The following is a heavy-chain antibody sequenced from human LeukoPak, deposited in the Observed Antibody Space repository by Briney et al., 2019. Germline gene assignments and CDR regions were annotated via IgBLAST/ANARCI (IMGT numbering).Heavy chain of an antibody. CDR2: TYYRSKWYN. CDR1: GDSVSSNSAA. V-gene: IGHV6-1*01. CDR3: ARVWTPAVGQEGYGMDV. Sequence: SQTLSLTCAISGDSVSSNSAAWNWIRQSPSRGLEWLGRTYYRSKWYNDYAVSVKSRITINPDTPKNQFSLQLNSVTPEDTAVYYCARVWTPAVGQEGYGMDVWGQGTTVTVSS. J-gene: IGHJ6*02. D-gene: IGHD6-19*01.